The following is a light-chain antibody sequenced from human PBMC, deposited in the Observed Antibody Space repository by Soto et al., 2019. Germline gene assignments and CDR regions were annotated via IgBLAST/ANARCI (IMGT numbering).Light chain of an antibody. J-gene: IGKJ5*01. V-gene: IGKV3-20*01. Sequence: EVVLTQSPGTLSLSPGYIASLSFSASQNLSRYFLAWYQHKPGQAPRLLISGASRRATGIPDRFSGAGSGTDFTLTISRLETEDFAVFYCQQYGTSEIIFGQGTRLEI. CDR2: GAS. CDR3: QQYGTSEII. CDR1: QNLSRYF.